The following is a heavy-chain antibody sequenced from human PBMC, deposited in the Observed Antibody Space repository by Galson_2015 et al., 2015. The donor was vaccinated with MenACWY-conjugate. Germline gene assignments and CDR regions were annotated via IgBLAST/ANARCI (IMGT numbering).Heavy chain of an antibody. CDR2: LSYSGRA. J-gene: IGHJ5*02. CDR1: GGSVTSETDY. CDR3: AREPTYSGSFGWFDP. V-gene: IGHV4-61*01. D-gene: IGHD1-26*01. Sequence: SETLSLTCTVSGGSVTSETDYWSWLRQSPEKGLEWIGWLSYSGRANYNPSHKSRVTISVDTSNNQFSLRLTSMTAADTAMYYCAREPTYSGSFGWFDPWGQGTLVTVSS.